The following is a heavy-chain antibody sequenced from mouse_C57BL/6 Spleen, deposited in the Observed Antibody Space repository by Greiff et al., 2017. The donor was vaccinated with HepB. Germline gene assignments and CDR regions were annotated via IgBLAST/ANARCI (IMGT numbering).Heavy chain of an antibody. Sequence: EVQVVESGGGLVKPGGSLKLSCAASGFTFSSYAMPWVRQTPEKRLEWVATISAGGSYTYYPDNVKGRFTISRDNAKNNLYLQMSHLTSEDTAMYYCASAGIYDCYYVGCYAMDYWGQGTTVTVSS. V-gene: IGHV5-4*01. CDR1: GFTFSSYA. CDR3: ASAGIYDCYYVGCYAMDY. J-gene: IGHJ4*01. CDR2: ISAGGSYT. D-gene: IGHD2-3*01.